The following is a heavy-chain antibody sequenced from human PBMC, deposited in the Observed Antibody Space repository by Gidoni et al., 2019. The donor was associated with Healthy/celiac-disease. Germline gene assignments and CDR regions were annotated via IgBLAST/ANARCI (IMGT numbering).Heavy chain of an antibody. J-gene: IGHJ6*02. D-gene: IGHD2-21*02. CDR1: GGSLSSDGYY. CDR3: ARQVVTQPYYYYYGMDV. Sequence: QVQLQESGPALAKPSQTLSLTCTVAGGSLSSDGYYWSCIRQHPGKGLEWIGYIYYSGSTYYNPSRKSRVTISVDTSKNQCSLKLSSVTAADTAVYYCARQVVTQPYYYYYGMDVWGQGTTVTVSS. V-gene: IGHV4-31*03. CDR2: IYYSGST.